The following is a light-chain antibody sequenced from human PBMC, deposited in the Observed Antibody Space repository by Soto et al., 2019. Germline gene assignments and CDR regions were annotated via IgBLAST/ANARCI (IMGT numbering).Light chain of an antibody. V-gene: IGKV1-5*01. Sequence: DIPMTQSPSTLSGSVGDRVTITCRASQTISSWLAWYQQKPGKAPKLLIYDASSLESGVPSRFSGSGSGTEFTLTISSLQPDDFATYYCQQYNSYLTFGPGTKVDIK. CDR1: QTISSW. J-gene: IGKJ3*01. CDR3: QQYNSYLT. CDR2: DAS.